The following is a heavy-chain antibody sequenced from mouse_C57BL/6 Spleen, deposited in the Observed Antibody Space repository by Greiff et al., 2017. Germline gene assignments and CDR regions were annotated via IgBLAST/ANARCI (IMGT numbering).Heavy chain of an antibody. CDR3: APITTVPAWFAY. D-gene: IGHD1-1*01. Sequence: QVQLQQPGAELVKPGASVKLSCKASGYTFTSYWMHWVKQRPGQGLEWIGMIHPNSGSTNYNEKFKSKATLTVDKSSSTAYMQLNGLTSEDSAVXYCAPITTVPAWFAYWGQGTLVTVSA. J-gene: IGHJ3*01. V-gene: IGHV1-64*01. CDR2: IHPNSGST. CDR1: GYTFTSYW.